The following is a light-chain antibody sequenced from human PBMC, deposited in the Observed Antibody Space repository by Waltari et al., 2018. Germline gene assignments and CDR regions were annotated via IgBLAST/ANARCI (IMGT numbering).Light chain of an antibody. CDR3: NSYTGSNTLV. V-gene: IGLV2-14*03. CDR2: DVS. J-gene: IGLJ2*01. Sequence: QSALTQPASVSGSPGQSITISCTGTSSDIGSYNYVSWYQQHPGKAPKLMIYDVSNRPSGVSSRFSGSKSGNTASLTISGLQTEDEADYYCNSYTGSNTLVFGGGTKLTVL. CDR1: SSDIGSYNY.